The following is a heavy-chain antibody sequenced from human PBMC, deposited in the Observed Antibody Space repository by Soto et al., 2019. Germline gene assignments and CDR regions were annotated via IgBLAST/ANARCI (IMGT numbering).Heavy chain of an antibody. CDR1: GFTFSSYA. CDR2: ISGSGGST. CDR3: AKSPNFYCSSPNCYKYYFDH. J-gene: IGHJ4*02. Sequence: GGSLRLSCAASGFTFSSYAMSWVRQAPGKGLEWVSDISGSGGSTYYADSVKGRFTISKDNSKNTLYLQMNSLRPEETAVYYCAKSPNFYCSSPNCYKYYFDHWGQGTRVTVSS. V-gene: IGHV3-23*01. D-gene: IGHD2-2*02.